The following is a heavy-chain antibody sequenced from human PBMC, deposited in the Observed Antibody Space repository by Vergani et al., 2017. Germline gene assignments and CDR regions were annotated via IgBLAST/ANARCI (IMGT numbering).Heavy chain of an antibody. D-gene: IGHD2-2*01. Sequence: QVQLVQSGAEVKKPGASVKVSCKASGYTFTSYGISWVRQAPGQGLEWMGWISAYNGNTNYAQKLQGRVTMTTDTSTSTAYMALRSLRSDDTAVYYCARDPDIVVVPAAPYYDYYYGMDVWGQGTTVTVSS. J-gene: IGHJ6*02. CDR3: ARDPDIVVVPAAPYYDYYYGMDV. CDR2: ISAYNGNT. CDR1: GYTFTSYG. V-gene: IGHV1-18*04.